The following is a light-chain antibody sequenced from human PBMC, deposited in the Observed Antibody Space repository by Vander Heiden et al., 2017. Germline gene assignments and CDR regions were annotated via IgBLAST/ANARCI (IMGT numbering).Light chain of an antibody. J-gene: IGKJ2*01. CDR2: AAS. Sequence: DIQMTQSPSSLPASVGDRVTITCRASQSISSYLNWYQQKPGKAPKLLIYAASNLQSGVPSRFSGSGSGTDFTLTISSLQPEDVATYYCQQSDSTPYTFGQGTKLEIK. CDR1: QSISSY. V-gene: IGKV1-39*01. CDR3: QQSDSTPYT.